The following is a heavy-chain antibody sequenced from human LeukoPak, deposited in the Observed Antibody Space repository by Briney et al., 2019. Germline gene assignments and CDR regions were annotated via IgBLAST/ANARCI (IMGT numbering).Heavy chain of an antibody. Sequence: GGSLRLSCAGSGFNFSNHWMHWVRQAPGKGLVWVSRSTSDGSGTSYADSVKGRFTISRDNAKNTLYLQMNSLRAEDTAVYYCARDRGGRFDPWGQGTLVTV. CDR3: ARDRGGRFDP. J-gene: IGHJ5*02. CDR1: GFNFSNHW. V-gene: IGHV3-74*01. CDR2: STSDGSGT.